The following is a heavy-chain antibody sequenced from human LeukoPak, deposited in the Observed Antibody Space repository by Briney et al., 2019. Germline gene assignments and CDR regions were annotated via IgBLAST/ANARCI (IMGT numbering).Heavy chain of an antibody. Sequence: SVKVSCKASGGTFSSYAISWVRQAPGQGLEWMGGIIPIFGTANYAQKFQGRVTITADESTSTAYMELSSLRSEDTAVYYCARGGSGLPYYFDYWGQGTLVTVSS. J-gene: IGHJ4*02. V-gene: IGHV1-69*13. CDR3: ARGGSGLPYYFDY. CDR1: GGTFSSYA. CDR2: IIPIFGTA. D-gene: IGHD3-10*01.